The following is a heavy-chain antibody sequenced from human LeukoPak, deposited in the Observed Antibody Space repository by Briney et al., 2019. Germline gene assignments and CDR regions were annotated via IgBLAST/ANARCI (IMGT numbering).Heavy chain of an antibody. Sequence: ASVKVSCKASGYTFTNYLLHSVRQAPGQGLEWVGRIAPSVDTTNYAQKFRDRVTMTRDTSTSTVYMELSSLRSEDTAVYHCVREESGGYFDYWGQGTLVTVSS. J-gene: IGHJ4*02. CDR1: GYTFTNYL. D-gene: IGHD2-8*02. CDR3: VREESGGYFDY. CDR2: IAPSVDTT. V-gene: IGHV1-46*01.